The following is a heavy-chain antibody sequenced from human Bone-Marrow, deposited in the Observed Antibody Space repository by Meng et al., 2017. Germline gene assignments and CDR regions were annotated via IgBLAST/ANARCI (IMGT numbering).Heavy chain of an antibody. D-gene: IGHD2-15*01. CDR3: ARETLRMFDP. CDR2: VYYTGST. J-gene: IGHJ5*02. CDR1: GASISDGDYY. Sequence: QVQLQESGPGLVKHSQTRSLTCTVSGASISDGDYYWSWIRQPPGMGLEWIGYVYYTGSTHHNPSLKSRVTISINMSKNQISLKLTSVPAADTAVYSCARETLRMFDPWGQGTLVTVSS. V-gene: IGHV4-30-4*01.